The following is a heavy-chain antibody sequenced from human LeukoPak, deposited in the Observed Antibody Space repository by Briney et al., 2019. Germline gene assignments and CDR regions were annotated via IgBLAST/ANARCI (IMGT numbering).Heavy chain of an antibody. J-gene: IGHJ5*02. CDR3: ARGRPHYDFWSGYYTNWFDP. CDR1: GGSISSGGYY. V-gene: IGHV4-30-2*01. D-gene: IGHD3-3*01. Sequence: SQTLSLTCTVSGGSISSGGYYWSWIRQPPGKGLEWIGEINHSGSTNYNPSLKSRVTISVDTSKNQFSLKLSSVTAADTAVYYCARGRPHYDFWSGYYTNWFDPWGQGTLVTVSS. CDR2: INHSGST.